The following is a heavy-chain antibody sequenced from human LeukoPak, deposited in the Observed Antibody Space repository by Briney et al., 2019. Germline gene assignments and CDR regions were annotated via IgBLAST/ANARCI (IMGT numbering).Heavy chain of an antibody. CDR1: GGSISSSNYY. CDR3: ARDGGGYWFDP. V-gene: IGHV4-39*07. CDR2: IYTSGST. J-gene: IGHJ5*02. Sequence: SETLSLTCTVSGGSISSSNYYWGWIRQPPGKGLEWIGRIYTSGSTNYNPSLKSRVTMSVDTSKNQFSLKLSSVTAADTAVYYCARDGGGYWFDPWGQGTLVTVSS. D-gene: IGHD3-16*01.